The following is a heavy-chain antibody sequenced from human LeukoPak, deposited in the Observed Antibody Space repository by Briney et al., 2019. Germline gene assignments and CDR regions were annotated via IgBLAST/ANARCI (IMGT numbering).Heavy chain of an antibody. CDR2: ITHSGST. D-gene: IGHD3-22*01. J-gene: IGHJ4*02. V-gene: IGHV4-34*01. CDR3: ARGPPQTYFHGNGYYYFDY. CDR1: GGSFSGYF. Sequence: PSETLSLTCAVYGGSFSGYFWTWIRQPPGRGLEWIGEITHSGSTNYNPSLKSRVIISTDTSNNQSSLKLSSVTAADTAVYYCARGPPQTYFHGNGYYYFDYWGQGTLVTVSS.